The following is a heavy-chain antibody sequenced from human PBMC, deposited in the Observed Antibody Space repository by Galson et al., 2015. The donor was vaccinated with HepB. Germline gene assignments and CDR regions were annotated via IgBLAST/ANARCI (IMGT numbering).Heavy chain of an antibody. D-gene: IGHD6-19*01. CDR2: ITPFNGNT. J-gene: IGHJ4*02. CDR1: GYTFTYRY. V-gene: IGHV1-45*02. CDR3: AGSIAVAGYFDY. Sequence: SVKVSCKASGYTFTYRYLHWVRQAPGQALEWMGWITPFNGNTNYAQKFQDRVTITRDRSMSTAYMELSSLRSEDTAMYYCAGSIAVAGYFDYWGQGTLVTVSS.